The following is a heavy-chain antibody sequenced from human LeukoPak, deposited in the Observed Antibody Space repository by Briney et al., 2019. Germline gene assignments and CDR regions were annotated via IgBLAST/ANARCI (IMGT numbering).Heavy chain of an antibody. CDR1: GYTFTSYY. CDR3: ARENGGYSFDY. V-gene: IGHV1-46*01. CDR2: INPSGGST. J-gene: IGHJ4*02. Sequence: GASVKVSCKASGYTFTSYYMHWVRQAPGQGLEWMGIINPSGGSTTYAQKFQGRVTMTRDTSTSTVYMELSSLRSEDTAVYYRARENGGYSFDYWGQGTLVTVSS. D-gene: IGHD2-21*02.